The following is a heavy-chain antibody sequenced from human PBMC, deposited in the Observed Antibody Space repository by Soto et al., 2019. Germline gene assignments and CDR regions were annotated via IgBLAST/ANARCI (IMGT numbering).Heavy chain of an antibody. D-gene: IGHD1-7*01. CDR2: IIPIFGTA. CDR3: ARQLELRAWRYDAFDI. Sequence: ASVKVSCKASGGTFSSYAISWVRQAPGQGLEWMGGIIPIFGTANYAQKFQGRVTITADESTSTAYMELSSLRSEDTAVYYCARQLELRAWRYDAFDIWGQGTMVTVSS. CDR1: GGTFSSYA. J-gene: IGHJ3*02. V-gene: IGHV1-69*13.